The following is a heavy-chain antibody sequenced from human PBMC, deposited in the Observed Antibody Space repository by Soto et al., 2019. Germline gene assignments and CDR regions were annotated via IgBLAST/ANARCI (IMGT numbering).Heavy chain of an antibody. J-gene: IGHJ4*02. CDR3: ARDSWFLVDYDSSGPFDY. Sequence: GGSLRLSCAASGFTFSSYAMHWVRQAPGKGLEWVAVISYDGSNKYYADSVKGRFTISRDNSKNTLYLQMNSLRAEDTAVYYCARDSWFLVDYDSSGPFDYWGQGTLVTVSS. D-gene: IGHD3-22*01. CDR1: GFTFSSYA. CDR2: ISYDGSNK. V-gene: IGHV3-30-3*01.